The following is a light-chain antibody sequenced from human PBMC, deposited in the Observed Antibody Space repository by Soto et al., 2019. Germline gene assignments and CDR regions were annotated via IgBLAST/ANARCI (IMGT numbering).Light chain of an antibody. CDR1: SSHVGGYNY. Sequence: QSALTQPASVSGSPGQSITISCTGTSSHVGGYNYVSWYQQHPGKAPKLMIYDVSNRPSGVSNRFSGSKSGNTASLTISGLQAEDEADYYCSSYTSSSTLGVFGTGTKVTVL. CDR2: DVS. J-gene: IGLJ1*01. CDR3: SSYTSSSTLGV. V-gene: IGLV2-14*01.